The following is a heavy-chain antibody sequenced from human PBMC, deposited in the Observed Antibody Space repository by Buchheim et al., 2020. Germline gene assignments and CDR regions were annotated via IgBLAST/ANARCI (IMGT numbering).Heavy chain of an antibody. CDR3: VKYWGSGRMYFDH. CDR1: GFTFTNYV. CDR2: INGRGNTT. Sequence: EVQLVESGGHSVPPGGSLRLSCVANGFTFTNYVMSWVRQSPGQGLEWVAVINGRGNTTYYPDSVKGRFTISRDNSKNTVHLQMSSLTAADTALYYCVKYWGSGRMYFDHWGQGT. D-gene: IGHD3-10*01. V-gene: IGHV3-23*04. J-gene: IGHJ1*01.